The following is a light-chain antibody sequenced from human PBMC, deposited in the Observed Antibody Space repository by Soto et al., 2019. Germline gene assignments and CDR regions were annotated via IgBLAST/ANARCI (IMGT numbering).Light chain of an antibody. V-gene: IGLV1-51*01. J-gene: IGLJ2*01. CDR1: SSNIAKHF. CDR2: DDN. Sequence: QSVLTQPPSVSAAPGEKVTISCSGSSSNIAKHFVSWYLQFPRTAPKLLIYDDNKRPSGIPDRFSGSKSGTSATLAITGLQTGDEAEYYCGTWDSSLSVVLFGGGTKPTVL. CDR3: GTWDSSLSVVL.